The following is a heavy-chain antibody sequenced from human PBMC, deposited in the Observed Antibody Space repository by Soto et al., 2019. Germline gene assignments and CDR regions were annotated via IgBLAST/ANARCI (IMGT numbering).Heavy chain of an antibody. CDR1: GDSISSSRYY. J-gene: IGHJ4*02. V-gene: IGHV4-39*01. CDR2: IYYSGST. CDR3: PNLVDTAMVH. D-gene: IGHD5-18*01. Sequence: SETLSLTCTVSGDSISSSRYYSGCIRQPAGKGLEWIGSIYYSGSTYYNPSLKSRVTLSGDTSKNQLSLKLSSVTAADTAVYYRPNLVDTAMVHWGQGTLVTVSS.